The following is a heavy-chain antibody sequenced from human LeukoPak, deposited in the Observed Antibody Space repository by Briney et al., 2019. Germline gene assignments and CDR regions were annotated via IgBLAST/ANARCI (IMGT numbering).Heavy chain of an antibody. Sequence: PGGSLRLSCAASGFIFSRYWMSWVRQAPGKGLEWVANIKQDGSEKYYVDSVKGRFTISRDNAKNSLYLQMNSLRAEDTAVYYCARIETYYYYYMDVWGKGTTVTISS. CDR1: GFIFSRYW. V-gene: IGHV3-7*01. CDR2: IKQDGSEK. CDR3: ARIETYYYYYMDV. J-gene: IGHJ6*03.